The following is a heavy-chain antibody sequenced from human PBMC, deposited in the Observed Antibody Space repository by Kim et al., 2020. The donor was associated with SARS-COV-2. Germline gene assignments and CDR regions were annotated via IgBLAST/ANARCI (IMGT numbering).Heavy chain of an antibody. V-gene: IGHV3-9*01. CDR3: AKNGYHCSSTSCYLYYFDY. J-gene: IGHJ4*02. CDR2: ISGDSGSI. D-gene: IGHD2-2*01. Sequence: GGSLRLSCAASGFTFFSSSMHWVLQAPGKGLVWGSGISGDSGSIGYADSVKGRFTISRDNAKNSLYLQMNSLRAEDTALYYCAKNGYHCSSTSCYLYYFDYWGQGTLVTVSS. CDR1: GFTFFSSS.